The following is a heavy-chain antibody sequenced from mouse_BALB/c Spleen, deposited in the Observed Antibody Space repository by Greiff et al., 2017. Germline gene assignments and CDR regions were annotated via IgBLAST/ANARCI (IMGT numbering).Heavy chain of an antibody. D-gene: IGHD2-3*01. CDR1: GFNIKDYY. Sequence: EVQLQQSGAELVRSGASVKLSCTASGFNIKDYYMHWVKQRPEQGLEWIGWIDPENGDTEYAPKFQGKATMTADTSSNTAYLQLSSLTSEDTAVYYCNANGYYGYFDYWGQGTTLTVSS. V-gene: IGHV14-4*02. J-gene: IGHJ2*01. CDR3: NANGYYGYFDY. CDR2: IDPENGDT.